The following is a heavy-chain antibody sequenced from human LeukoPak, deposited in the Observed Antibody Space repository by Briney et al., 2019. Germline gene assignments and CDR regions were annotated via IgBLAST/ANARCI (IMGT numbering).Heavy chain of an antibody. D-gene: IGHD2-15*01. CDR2: ISYDGSNK. CDR1: GFTFRNYG. J-gene: IGHJ3*02. V-gene: IGHV3-30*03. CDR3: SASGGSGSDAFDI. Sequence: GGSLRLSCAASGFTFRNYGMYWVRQAPGKGLEWVAVISYDGSNKYYADSVKGRFTISRDNSKNTLYLQMNSLRAEDTAVYYASASGGSGSDAFDIWGQGTMVTVSS.